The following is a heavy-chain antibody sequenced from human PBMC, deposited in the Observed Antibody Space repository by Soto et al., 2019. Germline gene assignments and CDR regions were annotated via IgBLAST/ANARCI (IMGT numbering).Heavy chain of an antibody. J-gene: IGHJ4*02. CDR3: ARLALVTMVRGVIIKGGYYFDY. D-gene: IGHD3-10*01. CDR1: GGSISSSSYY. CDR2: IYYSGST. V-gene: IGHV4-39*01. Sequence: QLQLQESGPGLVKPSETLSLTCTVSGGSISSSSYYWGWIRQPPGKGLEWIGSIYYSGSTYYNPSLKSRVTISVDTSKNQFSLKLSSVTAADTAVYYCARLALVTMVRGVIIKGGYYFDYWGQGTLVTVSS.